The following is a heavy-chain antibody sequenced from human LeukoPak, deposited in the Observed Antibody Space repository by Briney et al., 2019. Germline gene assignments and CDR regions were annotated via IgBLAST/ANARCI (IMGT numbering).Heavy chain of an antibody. V-gene: IGHV3-23*01. CDR1: GITLSNYG. CDR2: ISYSGGRT. Sequence: GSLRLSCAVSGITLSNYGMSWVRQAPGEGVGLVAGISYSGGRTNYADSVKGRFTISRDNPKNTLYLQMNSLRAEDTAVYFCAKRGVVIRVILVGFHKEAYYFDSWGQGALVTVSS. CDR3: AKRGVVIRVILVGFHKEAYYFDS. D-gene: IGHD3-22*01. J-gene: IGHJ4*02.